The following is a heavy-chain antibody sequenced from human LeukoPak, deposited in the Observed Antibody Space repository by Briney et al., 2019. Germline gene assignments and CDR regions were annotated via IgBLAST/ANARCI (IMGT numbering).Heavy chain of an antibody. CDR3: ARVSRGYSGYPWDN. J-gene: IGHJ4*02. CDR1: AFSLSRYW. Sequence: GGSLRLSCTASAFSLSRYWMSWVRQAPGKGLECVANINQDGSEENYVDSLTGRFTISRDNAKNSVYLQMNSLRAEDTAVYYCARVSRGYSGYPWDNWGQGTLVTVSS. D-gene: IGHD5-12*01. V-gene: IGHV3-7*01. CDR2: INQDGSEE.